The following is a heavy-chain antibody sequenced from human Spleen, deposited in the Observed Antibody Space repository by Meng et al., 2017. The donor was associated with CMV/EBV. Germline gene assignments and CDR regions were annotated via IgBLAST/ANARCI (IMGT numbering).Heavy chain of an antibody. V-gene: IGHV1-69*05. CDR3: SRDPPPYGMDV. CDR2: IIHIFGTA. Sequence: SVKVSCKASGGTFSSYAISWVRQAPGQGLEWMGGIIHIFGTANYAQKFQGRVMITTDESTSTAYMERSSLRSEDTAVYYWSRDPPPYGMDVWGQGTTVTVSS. J-gene: IGHJ6*02. CDR1: GGTFSSYA.